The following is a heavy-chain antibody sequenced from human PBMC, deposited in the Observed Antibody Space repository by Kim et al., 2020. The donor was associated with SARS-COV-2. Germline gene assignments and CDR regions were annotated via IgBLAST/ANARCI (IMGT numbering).Heavy chain of an antibody. D-gene: IGHD2-21*01. J-gene: IGHJ5*01. CDR1: GFTFSNYW. CDR3: ARGVGISFDP. Sequence: GGSLRLSCAASGFTFSNYWMHWVRQAPGKGLVWVSRIDSDGSSTSYADSVKGRFTISRDYAENTLYLQMNSLRAEDTAVYYCARGVGISFDPWGQGTLVTVSS. V-gene: IGHV3-74*01. CDR2: IDSDGSST.